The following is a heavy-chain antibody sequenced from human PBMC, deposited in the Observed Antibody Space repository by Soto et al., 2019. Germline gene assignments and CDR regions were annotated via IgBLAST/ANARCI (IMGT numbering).Heavy chain of an antibody. CDR3: ARRFLVGGYDYSWFDP. J-gene: IGHJ5*02. D-gene: IGHD5-12*01. Sequence: SPSFQGHVTISADKSINTAYLQWSSLKASDTAMYYCARRFLVGGYDYSWFDPWGQGTLVTVSS. V-gene: IGHV5-10-1*01.